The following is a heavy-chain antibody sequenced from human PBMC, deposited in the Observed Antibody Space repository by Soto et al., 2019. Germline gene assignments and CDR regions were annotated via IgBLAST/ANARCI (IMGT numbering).Heavy chain of an antibody. D-gene: IGHD2-15*01. V-gene: IGHV3-21*01. CDR1: GFTFSSYS. CDR2: ISSSSSYI. J-gene: IGHJ6*02. Sequence: GGSLRLSCAASGFTFSSYSMNWVRQAPGKGLEWVSSISSSSSYIYYADSVKGRFTISRDNAKNSLYLQMNSLRAEDTAVYYCARDSACSGGSCYLYYYYYYGMDVWGQGTTVTVS. CDR3: ARDSACSGGSCYLYYYYYYGMDV.